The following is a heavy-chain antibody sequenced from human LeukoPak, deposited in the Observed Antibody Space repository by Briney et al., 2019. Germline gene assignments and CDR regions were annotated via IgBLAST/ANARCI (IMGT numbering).Heavy chain of an antibody. D-gene: IGHD3-16*01. Sequence: SETLSLTCTVSGGSISSYYWSWIRQPLGKGLEWIGYSYYSGSTNYNPSLKSRVTISVDTAKNQFSLKLSSVTAADTAVYYCARQVFGARRAYWFDPWGQGTLVTVSS. J-gene: IGHJ5*02. V-gene: IGHV4-59*08. CDR1: GGSISSYY. CDR3: ARQVFGARRAYWFDP. CDR2: SYYSGST.